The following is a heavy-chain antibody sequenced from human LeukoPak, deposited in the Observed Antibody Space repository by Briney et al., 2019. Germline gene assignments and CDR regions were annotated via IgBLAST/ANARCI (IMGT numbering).Heavy chain of an antibody. Sequence: GGSLRLSCAASGFTFSSYAMSWVRQAPGKGLEWVSAISGSGGSTYYADSVKGRFTISRDNSKNTLYLQMNSLRAEDTAVYYCAKDDGRYSGYANFDYWGQGTLVTVSS. CDR3: AKDDGRYSGYANFDY. D-gene: IGHD5-12*01. CDR1: GFTFSSYA. J-gene: IGHJ4*02. CDR2: ISGSGGST. V-gene: IGHV3-23*01.